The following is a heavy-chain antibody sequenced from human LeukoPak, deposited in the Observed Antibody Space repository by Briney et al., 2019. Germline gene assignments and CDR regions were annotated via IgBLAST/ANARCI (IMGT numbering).Heavy chain of an antibody. CDR1: GGSISSHY. Sequence: SETLSLTCTVSGGSISSHYWSWIRQPPGKGLEWIGYIYYSGSTNYNPSLKSRVTISVDTSKNQFSLKLSSVTAADTAVYYCARRGRVFGVVTGFDYWGQGTLVTVSS. CDR3: ARRGRVFGVVTGFDY. CDR2: IYYSGST. J-gene: IGHJ4*02. V-gene: IGHV4-59*11. D-gene: IGHD3-3*01.